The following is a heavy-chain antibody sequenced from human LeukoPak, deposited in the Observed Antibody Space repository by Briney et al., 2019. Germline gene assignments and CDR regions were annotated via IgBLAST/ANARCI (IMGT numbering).Heavy chain of an antibody. CDR1: GDSVSSNSAA. J-gene: IGHJ6*02. CDR2: TYYRSKWYN. CDR3: ATDFYPPTVTPHYRMDV. D-gene: IGHD4-11*01. V-gene: IGHV6-1*01. Sequence: SQTLSLTCVISGDSVSSNSAAWNWISQSPSRGLDWLGRTYYRSKWYNDYAVSVKSRITITPDTSKNQFSLQLNSVTPEDTAMYYCATDFYPPTVTPHYRMDVWGQGTTVTVSS.